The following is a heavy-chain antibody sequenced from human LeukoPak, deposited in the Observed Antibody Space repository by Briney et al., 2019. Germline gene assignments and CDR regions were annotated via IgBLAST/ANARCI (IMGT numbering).Heavy chain of an antibody. J-gene: IGHJ4*02. CDR3: ARDRLHYGEYEKTFDY. D-gene: IGHD4-17*01. CDR1: GFTFSSYE. Sequence: GSLRLSCAASGFTFSSYEMNWVRQAPGKGLEWVSYITFSSSIIYYADSVKGRFTISRDNAKNSLYLQMNSLRAEDTAVYYCARDRLHYGEYEKTFDYWGQGTLVSVSS. CDR2: ITFSSSII. V-gene: IGHV3-48*03.